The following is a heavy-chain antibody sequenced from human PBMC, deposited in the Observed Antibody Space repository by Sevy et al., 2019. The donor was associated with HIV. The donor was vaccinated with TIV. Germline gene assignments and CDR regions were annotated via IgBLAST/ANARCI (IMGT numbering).Heavy chain of an antibody. V-gene: IGHV1-69*06. CDR2: IIPIFGTA. CDR3: ASKVRGYDHDY. J-gene: IGHJ4*02. CDR1: GGTISSYA. D-gene: IGHD5-12*01. Sequence: ASVKVSCKASGGTISSYAISWVRQAPGQGLEWMGGIIPIFGTANYAQKFQGRVTITADKSTSTAYMELSSLRSEDTAVYYCASKVRGYDHDYWGQGTLVTVSS.